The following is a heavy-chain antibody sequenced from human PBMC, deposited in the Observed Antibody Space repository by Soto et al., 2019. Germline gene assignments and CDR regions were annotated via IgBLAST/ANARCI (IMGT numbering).Heavy chain of an antibody. CDR3: VRSKGGYSYGPPFDS. CDR2: ISWNSGNI. Sequence: EVQLEESGGALVQPGRSLRLSCAASGFTFDDYAMYWVRQVLGKGLEWVSSISWNSGNIGYADSVKGRFTTSRDNAENSLYLQMNSLRPEDTALYYCVRSKGGYSYGPPFDSWGQGTVVTVSS. D-gene: IGHD5-18*01. J-gene: IGHJ4*02. V-gene: IGHV3-9*01. CDR1: GFTFDDYA.